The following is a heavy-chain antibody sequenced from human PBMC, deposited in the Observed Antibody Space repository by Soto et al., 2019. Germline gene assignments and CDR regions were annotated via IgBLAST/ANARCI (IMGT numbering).Heavy chain of an antibody. J-gene: IGHJ5*02. CDR1: GYTFTSYA. Sequence: QVQLVQSGAEVKKPGASVKVSCKASGYTFTSYAMHWVRQAPGQRLEWMGWINAGNGNTKYSQKFQGSVTITRDTSASTAYMELSSLRSEDTAVYYCARGVAGPLHWFDPWGQGTLVTVSS. CDR2: INAGNGNT. D-gene: IGHD6-19*01. CDR3: ARGVAGPLHWFDP. V-gene: IGHV1-3*01.